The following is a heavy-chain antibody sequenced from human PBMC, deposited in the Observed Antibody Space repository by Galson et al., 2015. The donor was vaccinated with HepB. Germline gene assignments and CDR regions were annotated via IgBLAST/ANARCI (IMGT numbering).Heavy chain of an antibody. J-gene: IGHJ3*02. Sequence: SLRLSCAASGFTFDDYAMHWVRQAPGKGLEWVSGISWNSGSIGYADSVKGRFTISRENAKNSLYLQMHSLRVEDTAFYYCAKDYMTTVTTGAFDIWGQGTMVTVSS. CDR1: GFTFDDYA. CDR3: AKDYMTTVTTGAFDI. V-gene: IGHV3-9*01. CDR2: ISWNSGSI. D-gene: IGHD4-17*01.